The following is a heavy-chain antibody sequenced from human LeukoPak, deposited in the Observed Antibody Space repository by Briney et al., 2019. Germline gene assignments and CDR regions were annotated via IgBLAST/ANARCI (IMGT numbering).Heavy chain of an antibody. CDR2: VYHSGST. J-gene: IGHJ6*03. Sequence: SETLSLTCSVSGASIRSSYWTWIRQPPGKGLEWIGNVYHSGSTNYNPSLKSRVTISVDTSKSQYSPWLHSVTAADTAVYYCARDHCGTTSCYSSSYYMDVWGKGTTVTVSS. D-gene: IGHD2-2*01. CDR1: GASIRSSY. V-gene: IGHV4-59*01. CDR3: ARDHCGTTSCYSSSYYMDV.